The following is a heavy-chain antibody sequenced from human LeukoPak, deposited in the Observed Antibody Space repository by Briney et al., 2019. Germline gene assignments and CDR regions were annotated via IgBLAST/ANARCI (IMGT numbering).Heavy chain of an antibody. Sequence: GGSLRLSCAASGFTFGSYSMNWVRQAPGKGLEWVSYISSSSTIYYADSVKGRFTISRDNAKNSLYLQMNSLRDEDTAVYYCATPYGSGSYGFDYWGQGTLVTVSS. CDR2: ISSSSTI. D-gene: IGHD3-10*01. V-gene: IGHV3-48*02. J-gene: IGHJ4*02. CDR1: GFTFGSYS. CDR3: ATPYGSGSYGFDY.